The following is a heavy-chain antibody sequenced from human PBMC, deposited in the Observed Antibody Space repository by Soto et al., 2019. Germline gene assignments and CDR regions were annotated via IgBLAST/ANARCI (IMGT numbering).Heavy chain of an antibody. V-gene: IGHV3-30-3*01. D-gene: IGHD3-22*01. CDR1: GFTFSSYA. Sequence: GGSLRLSCAASGFTFSSYAMHWVRQAPGKGLEWVALISYDGSDKDYADSVKGRFTISRDNSRNTLFLQMNGLRAEDTAVYYCARDYYKYYDSSGYYRSPAYWGQGTLVTV. CDR2: ISYDGSDK. CDR3: ARDYYKYYDSSGYYRSPAY. J-gene: IGHJ4*02.